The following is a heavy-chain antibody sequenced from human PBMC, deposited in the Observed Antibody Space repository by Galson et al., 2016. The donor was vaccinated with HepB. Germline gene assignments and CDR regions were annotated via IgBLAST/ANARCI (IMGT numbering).Heavy chain of an antibody. Sequence: SLRLSCAASGFTFSNYAMTWVRRAPGKGLEWVGRVKSQADGGTTDYGAPVNGRFTISRDDSKNMVYLEMSSLKTEDTAVYYCCVVLMSFGGLGYWGQGALVTVSS. CDR3: CVVLMSFGGLGY. CDR2: VKSQADGGTT. CDR1: GFTFSNYA. J-gene: IGHJ4*02. V-gene: IGHV3-15*01. D-gene: IGHD3-16*01.